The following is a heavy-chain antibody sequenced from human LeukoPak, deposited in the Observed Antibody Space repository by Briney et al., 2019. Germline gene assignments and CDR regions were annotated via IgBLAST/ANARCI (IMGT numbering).Heavy chain of an antibody. CDR3: ARDTKSRDYYYYGMDV. J-gene: IGHJ6*02. CDR2: IYYSGST. CDR1: GESFSGYY. V-gene: IGHV4-59*01. Sequence: SETLSLTCAVYGESFSGYYWSWIRQPPGKGLEWIGYIYYSGSTNYNPFLKSRVTISVDTSKNQFSLKLSSVTAADTAVYYCARDTKSRDYYYYGMDVWGQGTTVTVSS. D-gene: IGHD1-1*01.